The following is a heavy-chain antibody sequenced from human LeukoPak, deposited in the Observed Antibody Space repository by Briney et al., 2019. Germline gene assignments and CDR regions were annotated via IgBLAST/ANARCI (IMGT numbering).Heavy chain of an antibody. CDR3: AGDHDSSGYYYGLGY. V-gene: IGHV4-4*02. CDR2: IYHSGST. CDR1: GGSISSSNW. D-gene: IGHD3-22*01. J-gene: IGHJ4*02. Sequence: PSETLSLTCAVSGGSISSSNWWSWVRQPPGKGLEWIGEIYHSGSTNYNPSLKSRVTISVDKSKNQFSLKLNSVTAADTAVYYCAGDHDSSGYYYGLGYWGQGTLVTVSS.